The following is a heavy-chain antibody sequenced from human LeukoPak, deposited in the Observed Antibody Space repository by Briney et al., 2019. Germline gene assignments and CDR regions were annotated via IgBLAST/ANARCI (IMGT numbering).Heavy chain of an antibody. CDR3: ARDSASSSWYVT. J-gene: IGHJ4*02. CDR2: IYHSGST. CDR1: GGSISSSNW. V-gene: IGHV4-4*02. D-gene: IGHD6-13*01. Sequence: MASGTLSFTCAVSGGSISSSNWWSWVRQPPGKGLEWIGEIYHSGSTNYNPSLKSRVTISVDKSKNQFSLKLSSVTAADTAVYYCARDSASSSWYVTWGQGTLVTVSS.